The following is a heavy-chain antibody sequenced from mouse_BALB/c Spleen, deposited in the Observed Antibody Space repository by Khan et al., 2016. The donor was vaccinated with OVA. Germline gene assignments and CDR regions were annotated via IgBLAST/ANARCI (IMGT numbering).Heavy chain of an antibody. D-gene: IGHD2-3*01. CDR3: ARWFDGYSTLYAMDY. J-gene: IGHJ4*01. Sequence: QVQLKESGTGLVAPSQRLSITCTVSGFSLTSYGVHWVRQPPGKGLEWLVVIWSDGNTNYNSDLKSRLSISKDNSKSQVFLKMNSLQTDDTAIYYCARWFDGYSTLYAMDYWGQGTSVTVAS. V-gene: IGHV2-6*02. CDR1: GFSLTSYG. CDR2: IWSDGNT.